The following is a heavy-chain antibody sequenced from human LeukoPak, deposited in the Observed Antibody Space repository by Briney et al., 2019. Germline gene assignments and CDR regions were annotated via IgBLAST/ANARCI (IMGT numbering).Heavy chain of an antibody. J-gene: IGHJ6*02. CDR1: GGSISSGGYY. Sequence: SQTLSLTCTVSGGSISSGGYYWSWIRQHPGKGLEWIGYIYYSGSTYYNPSLKSRVTISVDTSKNQFSLKLSSVTAADTAVYYCARDPSPVRGPYGMDVWGQGTTVTVSS. V-gene: IGHV4-31*03. CDR3: ARDPSPVRGPYGMDV. D-gene: IGHD3-10*01. CDR2: IYYSGST.